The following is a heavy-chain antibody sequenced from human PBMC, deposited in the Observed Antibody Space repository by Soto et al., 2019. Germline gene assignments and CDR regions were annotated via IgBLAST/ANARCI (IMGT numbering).Heavy chain of an antibody. CDR2: IIPILGIA. D-gene: IGHD6-13*01. CDR3: ARDRVAAAGTFFGYYYYYYMDV. J-gene: IGHJ6*03. Sequence: SVKVSCKASGGTFSSYTISWVRQAPGQGLEWMGRIIPILGIANYAQKFQGRVTITADKSTSTAYMELSSLRSEDTAVYYCARDRVAAAGTFFGYYYYYYMDVWGKGTTVTVSS. CDR1: GGTFSSYT. V-gene: IGHV1-69*04.